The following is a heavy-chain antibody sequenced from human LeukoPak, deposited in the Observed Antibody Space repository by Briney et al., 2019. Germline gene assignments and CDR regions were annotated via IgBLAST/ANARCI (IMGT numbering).Heavy chain of an antibody. CDR2: IIPIFGTA. J-gene: IGHJ3*02. D-gene: IGHD3-16*01. CDR3: ARGSLGGWHEGSLYAFDI. Sequence: SVKVSCKASGGTFTSYAISWVRQAPGQGLEWMGRIIPIFGTANYAQKFQSSVTITADESTGKAYMELSSLRSEDTAVYYCARGSLGGWHEGSLYAFDIWGQGTMVTVSS. CDR1: GGTFTSYA. V-gene: IGHV1-69*15.